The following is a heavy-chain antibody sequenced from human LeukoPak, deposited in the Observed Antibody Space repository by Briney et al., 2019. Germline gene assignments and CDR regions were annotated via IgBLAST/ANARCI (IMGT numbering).Heavy chain of an antibody. V-gene: IGHV4-34*01. J-gene: IGHJ6*02. CDR2: INHSGST. D-gene: IGHD6-6*01. CDR1: GGSFSTYY. Sequence: SETLSLTCAVHGGSFSTYYWSWIRQPPGKGLEWIGEINHSGSTNYNPSLKSRVTISVDTSKNQFSLKLSSVTAADTAVYYCARVWQLVYGMDVWGQGTTVTVSS. CDR3: ARVWQLVYGMDV.